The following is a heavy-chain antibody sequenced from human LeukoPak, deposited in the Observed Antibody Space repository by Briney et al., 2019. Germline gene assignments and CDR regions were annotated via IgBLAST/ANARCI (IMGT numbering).Heavy chain of an antibody. CDR1: EFTFNDYA. V-gene: IGHV3-23*01. Sequence: GGSLGLSCVASEFTFNDYAMNWVRRAPGKGLEWVAAMSATTQKTYYADSVRGRFTISRDNSKNTLYLQMNSLRAEDTAVYYCATLPGDEDYWGQGTLVTVSS. CDR3: ATLPGDEDY. D-gene: IGHD1-14*01. J-gene: IGHJ4*02. CDR2: MSATTQKT.